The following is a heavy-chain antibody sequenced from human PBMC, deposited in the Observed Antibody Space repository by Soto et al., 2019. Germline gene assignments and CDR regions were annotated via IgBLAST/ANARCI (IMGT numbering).Heavy chain of an antibody. V-gene: IGHV4-39*01. CDR2: IYYSGST. Sequence: PSETLSLTCTVSGGSISSSSYYWGWIRQPPGKGLEWIGSIYYSGSTYYNPSLKSRVTISVDTSKNQFSLKLSSVTAADTAVYYCARRNIAARRAPFDYWGQGTLVTVSS. J-gene: IGHJ4*02. D-gene: IGHD6-6*01. CDR3: ARRNIAARRAPFDY. CDR1: GGSISSSSYY.